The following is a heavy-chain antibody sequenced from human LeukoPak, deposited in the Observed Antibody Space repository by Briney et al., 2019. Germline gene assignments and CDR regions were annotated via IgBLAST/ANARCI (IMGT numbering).Heavy chain of an antibody. CDR3: ARMPDAFDI. CDR1: GGSISSYY. Sequence: SETLSLTCTVSGGSISSYYWSWIRQPPGKGLEWIGYIYYSGSTNYNPSLKSRVTISVDTTKNQFSLKLSSVTAADTAVYYCARMPDAFDIWGQGTMVTVSS. V-gene: IGHV4-59*01. D-gene: IGHD2-2*01. J-gene: IGHJ3*02. CDR2: IYYSGST.